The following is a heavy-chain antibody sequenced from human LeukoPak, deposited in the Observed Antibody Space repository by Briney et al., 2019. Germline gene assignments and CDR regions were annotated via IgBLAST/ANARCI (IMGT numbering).Heavy chain of an antibody. V-gene: IGHV7-4-1*02. Sequence: GASVKVSCKVSGYTLTELSMHWVRQAPGQGLEWMGWINTNTGNPTYAQGFTGRFVFSLDTSVSTAYLQISSLKAEDTAVYYCARVVHYYYERLGGDDAFDIWGQGTMVTVSS. CDR3: ARVVHYYYERLGGDDAFDI. D-gene: IGHD3-22*01. CDR2: INTNTGNP. J-gene: IGHJ3*02. CDR1: GYTLTELS.